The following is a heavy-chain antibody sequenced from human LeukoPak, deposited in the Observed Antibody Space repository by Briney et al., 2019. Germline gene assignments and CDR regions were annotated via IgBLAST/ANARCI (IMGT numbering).Heavy chain of an antibody. V-gene: IGHV3-74*01. CDR3: VSGAGPGTPFD. D-gene: IGHD1-1*01. J-gene: IGHJ1*01. CDR1: GVTFSLSW. CDR2: INYDARSR. Sequence: GGSLRLSCAASGVTFSLSWIHWVRQAPGEGLEWVSSINYDARSRTYADSVKGRLTISRDNAENTLFLQMNSLRVEDSAIYSCVSGAGPGTPFDWGQGTMVTVSS.